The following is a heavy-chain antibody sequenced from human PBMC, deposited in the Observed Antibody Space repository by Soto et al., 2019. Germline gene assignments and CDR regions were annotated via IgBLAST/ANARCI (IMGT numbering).Heavy chain of an antibody. V-gene: IGHV4-31*11. CDR1: GRSISSVGYY. CDR2: ISYTGNT. Sequence: QVQLQASGPGLVKPSQTLSLTCAVSGRSISSVGYYWSWVRQHPGKGLEWIGSISYTGNTYYNPSLDNRLSISLDTSENRFYLRLNSVTAADTAIYYCARPNDYWNGYGPFDYWGQGSLVTVSS. J-gene: IGHJ4*02. CDR3: ARPNDYWNGYGPFDY. D-gene: IGHD3-3*01.